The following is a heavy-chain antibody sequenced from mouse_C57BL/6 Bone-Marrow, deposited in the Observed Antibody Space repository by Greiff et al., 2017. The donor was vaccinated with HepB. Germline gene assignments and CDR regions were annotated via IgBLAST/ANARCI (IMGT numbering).Heavy chain of an antibody. D-gene: IGHD2-4*01. CDR1: GYAFSSSW. Sequence: QVQLQQSGPELVKPGASVKISCKASGYAFSSSWMNWVKQRPGKGLEWIGRIYPGDGDTNYNGNVKGKATLTADKSSSTAYMQLSSLTSEDSAVYFCAWDYGAWFAYWGQGTLVTVSA. CDR3: AWDYGAWFAY. CDR2: IYPGDGDT. J-gene: IGHJ3*01. V-gene: IGHV1-82*01.